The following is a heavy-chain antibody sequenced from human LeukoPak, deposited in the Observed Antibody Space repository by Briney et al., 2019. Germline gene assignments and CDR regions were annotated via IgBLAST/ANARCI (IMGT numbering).Heavy chain of an antibody. V-gene: IGHV4-61*05. CDR3: ARGGSGISNAFDI. J-gene: IGHJ3*02. Sequence: SETLSLTCTVSGXSISSSSYYWGWIRQPPGKGLEWIGYLYYSGSTNSNPSLKSRVTMSVDTSKNQFSLKLRSVTAADTAVYYCARGGSGISNAFDIWGQGTMVTVSS. CDR1: GXSISSSSYY. D-gene: IGHD3-10*01. CDR2: LYYSGST.